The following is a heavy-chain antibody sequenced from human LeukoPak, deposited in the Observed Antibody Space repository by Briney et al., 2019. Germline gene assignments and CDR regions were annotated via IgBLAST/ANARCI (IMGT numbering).Heavy chain of an antibody. D-gene: IGHD2-2*01. CDR2: VSYEGSSK. J-gene: IGHJ4*02. CDR3: AKDGSSSTSFDY. CDR1: GVTFCNYG. Sequence: GGSLRLSCAASGVTFCNYGMHWVRQAPGKGLEWVAIVSYEGSSKYYADSVKGRFTISRDNSKNTLYLQMNSLRAEDTALYYCAKDGSSSTSFDYWGQGTLVTVSS. V-gene: IGHV3-30*18.